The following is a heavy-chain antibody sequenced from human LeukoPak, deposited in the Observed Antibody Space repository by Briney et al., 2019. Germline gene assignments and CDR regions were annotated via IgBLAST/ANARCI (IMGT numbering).Heavy chain of an antibody. CDR3: ARAPGYYYDSSGYYADY. V-gene: IGHV3-48*03. J-gene: IGHJ4*02. CDR1: GFTFSSYE. Sequence: GGSLRLSCAASGFTFSSYEMNWVRQAPGKGLEWVSYISSSGSTIYYADSVKGRFTISRDNAKNSLYLQMNSLRGEDTAVYYCARAPGYYYDSSGYYADYWGQGTLVTVSS. D-gene: IGHD3-22*01. CDR2: ISSSGSTI.